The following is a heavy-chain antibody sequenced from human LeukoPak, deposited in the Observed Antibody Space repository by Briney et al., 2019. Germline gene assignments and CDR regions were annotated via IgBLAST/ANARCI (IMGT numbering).Heavy chain of an antibody. J-gene: IGHJ4*02. CDR2: IYSDGST. D-gene: IGHD6-19*01. CDR3: ARDSAVAGFDY. CDR1: GGSISSYY. Sequence: SETLSLTCTVSGGSISSYYWSWIRQPAGQGLEWIGRIYSDGSTNYNPSLKSRVTTSVDTSKNQFSLKLSSVTAADTAVYYCARDSAVAGFDYWGQGTLVTVSS. V-gene: IGHV4-4*07.